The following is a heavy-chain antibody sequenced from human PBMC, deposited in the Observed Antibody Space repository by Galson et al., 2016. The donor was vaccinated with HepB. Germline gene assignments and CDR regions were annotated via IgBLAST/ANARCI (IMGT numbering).Heavy chain of an antibody. D-gene: IGHD3-10*01. V-gene: IGHV3-7*01. CDR2: IRGDEMVS. CDR1: GFAFNAHW. Sequence: SLRLSCAASGFAFNAHWMNWVRQAPGKGLEWVANIRGDEMVSYYAESVRGRCTISRDNATNSLYLQMNALRVDETAVYYCSREMTGSYFDWGQGTLVTVSS. CDR3: SREMTGSYFD. J-gene: IGHJ4*02.